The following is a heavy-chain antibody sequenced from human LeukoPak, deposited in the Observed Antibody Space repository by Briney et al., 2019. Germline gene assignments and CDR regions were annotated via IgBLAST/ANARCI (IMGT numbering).Heavy chain of an antibody. V-gene: IGHV4-59*01. Sequence: PSETLSLTRTVSGGSISSYYWSWIRQPPGKGLEWIGYIYYSGSTNYNPSLKSRVTISVDTSKNQFSLNLSSVTAADTAVYYCARYSSGWRSFDIWGQGTMVTVSS. D-gene: IGHD6-19*01. CDR1: GGSISSYY. CDR2: IYYSGST. CDR3: ARYSSGWRSFDI. J-gene: IGHJ3*02.